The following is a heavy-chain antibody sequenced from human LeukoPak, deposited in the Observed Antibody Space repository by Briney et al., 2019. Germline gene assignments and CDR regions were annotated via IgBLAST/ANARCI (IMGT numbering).Heavy chain of an antibody. CDR1: GFTFSDYW. J-gene: IGHJ6*02. Sequence: GGSLRLSCAASGFTFSDYWIHWVRQAPGKGLVWVSRINTDGSITNYADSVKGRFSISRDNAKNTLYLQMSSLRAEDTAVYYCARGANPYHFYGMDVWGQGTTVTVSS. CDR3: ARGANPYHFYGMDV. V-gene: IGHV3-74*01. CDR2: INTDGSIT.